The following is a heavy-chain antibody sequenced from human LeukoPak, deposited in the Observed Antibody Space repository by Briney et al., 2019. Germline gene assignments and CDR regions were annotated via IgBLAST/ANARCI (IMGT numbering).Heavy chain of an antibody. D-gene: IGHD3-10*01. CDR2: IYHSGST. J-gene: IGHJ5*02. CDR3: ARLLPMVRGVTNWFDP. CDR1: GGSISTSSYN. V-gene: IGHV4-39*01. Sequence: KTSETLSLTCTVSGGSISTSSYNWGWMRQPPGKGPEWIGTIYHSGSTHYNPSLESRITISVDTSKNQFSLKLSSVTAADTAVYYCARLLPMVRGVTNWFDPWGQGTLVTVSS.